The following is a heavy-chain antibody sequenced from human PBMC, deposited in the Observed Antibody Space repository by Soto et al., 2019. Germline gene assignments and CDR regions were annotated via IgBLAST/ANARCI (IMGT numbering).Heavy chain of an antibody. J-gene: IGHJ4*02. D-gene: IGHD3-10*01. CDR2: ISGSGGST. CDR3: ARLLWFGELPPDY. Sequence: GDLRVWCGAAGVTRGSYGRSWVLQAPLKGLEWVSAISGSGGSTYYADSVKGRLSISRDNSKNTLYLQMNSLRAEETAVYYCARLLWFGELPPDYWGQGTLVTVSS. CDR1: GVTRGSYG. V-gene: IGHV3-23*01.